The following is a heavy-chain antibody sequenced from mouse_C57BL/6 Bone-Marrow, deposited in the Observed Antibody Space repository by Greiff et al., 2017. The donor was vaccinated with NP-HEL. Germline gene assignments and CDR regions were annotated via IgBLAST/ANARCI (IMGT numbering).Heavy chain of an antibody. J-gene: IGHJ4*01. D-gene: IGHD3-3*01. V-gene: IGHV7-1*01. CDR2: SRNKANDYTT. CDR3: ARDPRGDYAMDY. CDR1: GFTFSDFY. Sequence: EVKLVESGGGLVQSGRSLRLSCATSGFTFSDFYMEWVRQAPGKGLEWIAASRNKANDYTTEYSASVKGRFIVSRDTSQSILYLQMNALRAEDTAIYYYARDPRGDYAMDYWGQGTSVTVSS.